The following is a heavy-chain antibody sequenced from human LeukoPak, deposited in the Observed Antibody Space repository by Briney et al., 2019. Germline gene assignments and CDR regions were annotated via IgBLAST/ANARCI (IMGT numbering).Heavy chain of an antibody. Sequence: LSLTCAVSGGSISSSNWWSWVRQAPGKGLEWVAVISYDGSNKYYADSVKGRFTISRDNSKNTLYLQMNSLRAEDTAVYYCARADYYDSSGYYNYWGQGTLVTVSS. CDR3: ARADYYDSSGYYNY. D-gene: IGHD3-22*01. CDR1: GGSISSSN. V-gene: IGHV3-30-3*01. J-gene: IGHJ4*02. CDR2: ISYDGSNK.